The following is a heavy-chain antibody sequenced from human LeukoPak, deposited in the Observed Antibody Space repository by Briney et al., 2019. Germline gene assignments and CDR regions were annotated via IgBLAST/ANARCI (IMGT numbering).Heavy chain of an antibody. J-gene: IGHJ4*02. CDR2: IYYSGST. CDR3: ARQNYYDSSGYYSVPPFDY. V-gene: IGHV4-39*01. Sequence: SETLSLTCTVSGGSISGSSYYWGWIRQPPGKGLEWIGSIYYSGSTYYNPSLKSRVTISVDTSKNQFSLKLSSVTAADTAVYYCARQNYYDSSGYYSVPPFDYWGQGTLVTVSS. CDR1: GGSISGSSYY. D-gene: IGHD3-22*01.